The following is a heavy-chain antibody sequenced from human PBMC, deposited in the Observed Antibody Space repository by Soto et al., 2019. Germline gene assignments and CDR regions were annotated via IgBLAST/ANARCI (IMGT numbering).Heavy chain of an antibody. V-gene: IGHV3-23*01. CDR3: AKTESFNGYYNAFDC. Sequence: PGWSLRLSCAASRFSFVGYAVTWVRQAPGKGLEWVSAISGGGGSTYYADSVKGRFTISRDNSKNTVYLEMNSLRAGDTALYYCAKTESFNGYYNAFDCWGQGTRVTVSS. D-gene: IGHD3-9*01. J-gene: IGHJ4*02. CDR2: ISGGGGST. CDR1: RFSFVGYA.